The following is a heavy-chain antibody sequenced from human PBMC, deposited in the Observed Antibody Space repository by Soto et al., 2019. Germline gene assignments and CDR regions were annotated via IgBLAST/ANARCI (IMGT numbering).Heavy chain of an antibody. Sequence: QITLKEAGPTLVKPTQTLTLTCTFSGFSLITSGVGVGWIRQPPGKALEWLALIYWDDDKGYSTSLKSRLTSTRXTSKNQVVLTMTNMDPADTATYYCAHTMAPRIFDYWGQGTLVTVSS. CDR2: IYWDDDK. CDR1: GFSLITSGVG. J-gene: IGHJ4*02. V-gene: IGHV2-5*02. CDR3: AHTMAPRIFDY.